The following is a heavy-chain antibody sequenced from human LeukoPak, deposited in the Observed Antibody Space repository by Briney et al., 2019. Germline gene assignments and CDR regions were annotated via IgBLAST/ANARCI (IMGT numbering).Heavy chain of an antibody. CDR2: IRRRAYGGTT. V-gene: IGHV3-49*04. CDR1: GCTFDEFA. J-gene: IGHJ4*02. Sequence: GGSLRLSCTVSGCTFDEFAMTGVRQAPGKGLEWVGFIRRRAYGGTTDYAASVKGRFSISIDESKNLAYLQMNSLKTEDTAMYFCSRDSHGDDVYDYWGQGTLVTVSS. CDR3: SRDSHGDDVYDY. D-gene: IGHD1-1*01.